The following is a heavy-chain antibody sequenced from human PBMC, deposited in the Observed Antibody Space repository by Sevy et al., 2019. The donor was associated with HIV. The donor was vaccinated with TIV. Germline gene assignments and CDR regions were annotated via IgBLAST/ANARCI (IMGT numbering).Heavy chain of an antibody. CDR2: ISYDGSNK. CDR1: GFTFSSYA. J-gene: IGHJ3*02. Sequence: GGSLRLSCAASGFTFSSYAMHWVRQAPGKGLEWVAVISYDGSNKYYADSVKGRFTISRDNSKNTLYLQMNVLRAEDTAVYYCARGRYYDFWGGYYGPRPNDAFDIWGQGTMVTVSS. V-gene: IGHV3-30-3*01. CDR3: ARGRYYDFWGGYYGPRPNDAFDI. D-gene: IGHD3-3*01.